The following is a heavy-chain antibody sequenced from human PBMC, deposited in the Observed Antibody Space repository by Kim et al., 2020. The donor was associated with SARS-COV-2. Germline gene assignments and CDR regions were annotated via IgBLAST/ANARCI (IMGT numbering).Heavy chain of an antibody. CDR3: ARDPRYGFVWGSYRYTGDY. CDR2: ISSSGSTI. J-gene: IGHJ4*02. CDR1: GFTFSDYY. V-gene: IGHV3-11*01. D-gene: IGHD3-16*02. Sequence: GGSLRLSCAASGFTFSDYYMSWIRQAPGKGLEWVSYISSSGSTIYYADSVKGRFTISRDNAKNSLYLQMNSLRAEDTAVYYCARDPRYGFVWGSYRYTGDYWGQGTLVTVSS.